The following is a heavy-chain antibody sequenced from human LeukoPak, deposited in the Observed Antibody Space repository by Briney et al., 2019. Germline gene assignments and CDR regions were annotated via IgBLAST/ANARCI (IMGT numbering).Heavy chain of an antibody. J-gene: IGHJ4*02. CDR3: AKERDGYDVFDY. Sequence: PGGSLGLSCAASGFTFDDYAMHWVRQAPGKGLEWVSLISGDGGSTYYADSVKGRFTISRDNSKNSLYLQMNSLRTEDTALYYCAKERDGYDVFDYWGQGTLVTVSS. CDR1: GFTFDDYA. D-gene: IGHD5-24*01. V-gene: IGHV3-43*02. CDR2: ISGDGGST.